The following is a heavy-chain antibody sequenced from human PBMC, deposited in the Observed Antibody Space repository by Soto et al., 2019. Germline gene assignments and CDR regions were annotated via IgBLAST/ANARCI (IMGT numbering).Heavy chain of an antibody. CDR1: GFTFSSYS. CDR3: ARDDYGDYADHY. D-gene: IGHD4-17*01. J-gene: IGHJ4*02. V-gene: IGHV3-21*01. CDR2: ISSSSSYI. Sequence: PGGSLRLSCAASGFTFSSYSMNWVRQAPGKGLEWVSSISSSSSYIYYADSVKGRFTISRDNAKNSLYLQMNSLRAEDTAVYYCARDDYGDYADHYWGQGTLVTVSS.